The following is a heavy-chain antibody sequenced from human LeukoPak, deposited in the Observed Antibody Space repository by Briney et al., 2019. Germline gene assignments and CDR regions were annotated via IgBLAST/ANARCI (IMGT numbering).Heavy chain of an antibody. D-gene: IGHD3-10*01. V-gene: IGHV3-23*01. CDR1: GFTFRSHA. J-gene: IGHJ6*02. Sequence: GGSLRLSCVGSGFTFRSHAMSWVRQAPEKGLEFVSGIYENGGTTYYADSVKGRFTISRDNAKNSLYLQMNSLRAEDTAVYYCARPRGAGYYYYYGMDVWGQGTTVTVSS. CDR3: ARPRGAGYYYYYGMDV. CDR2: IYENGGTT.